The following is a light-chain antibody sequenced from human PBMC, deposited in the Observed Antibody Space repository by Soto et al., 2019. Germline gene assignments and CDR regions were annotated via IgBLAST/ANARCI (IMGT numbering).Light chain of an antibody. CDR1: QRISIY. CDR2: ASS. J-gene: IGKJ1*01. V-gene: IGKV1-39*01. CDR3: HQTYSRPRT. Sequence: DIRMTHYPSTLSGSGGDGVTXTCRTSQRISIYLNWYQQIPGKAPKLLIYASSNLNTGVPSRFSGSASGTDFTLTISSLQPEDSAAYYCHQTYSRPRTFGQGTKVDIK.